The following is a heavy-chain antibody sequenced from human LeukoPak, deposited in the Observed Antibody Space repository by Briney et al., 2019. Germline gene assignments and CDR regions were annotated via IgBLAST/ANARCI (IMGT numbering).Heavy chain of an antibody. CDR2: IYSGGST. CDR3: ARSCPFDY. D-gene: IGHD2-15*01. CDR1: GFTLSSNY. J-gene: IGHJ4*02. Sequence: GGSLRLSCAASGFTLSSNYMSWVGQAQGKGLEWVSVIYSGGSTYYTDSVKGRFPISRDTSKNTLYLQMNTLRAEDTAVYYCARSCPFDYWGQGTLVTVSS. V-gene: IGHV3-53*01.